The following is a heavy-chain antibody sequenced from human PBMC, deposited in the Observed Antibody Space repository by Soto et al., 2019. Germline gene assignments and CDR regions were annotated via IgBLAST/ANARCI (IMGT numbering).Heavy chain of an antibody. CDR3: ARDTGGRLDY. J-gene: IGHJ4*02. Sequence: GGSLRLSCAASEFTFSSYTMNWARQAPGKGLEWVSSIANTAMNIYYADSLKGRFTISRDNARNSLFLHINSLRPEDTAVYFCARDTGGRLDYWGQGTLVTVSS. D-gene: IGHD1-26*01. CDR1: EFTFSSYT. V-gene: IGHV3-21*01. CDR2: IANTAMNI.